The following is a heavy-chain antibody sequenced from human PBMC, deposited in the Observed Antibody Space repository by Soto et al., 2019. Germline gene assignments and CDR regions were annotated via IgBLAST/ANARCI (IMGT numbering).Heavy chain of an antibody. CDR3: ETEGIVTSRFGYYYYYIDV. V-gene: IGHV3-30*03. CDR1: GFTFSSYG. Sequence: QVQLVESGGGVVQPGRSLRLSCAASGFTFSSYGMHWVRQAPGKGLEWVAVISYDGSNKYYAASVTGRFTISRDNSNNTLYLQMNSRRAEDTAVYYCETEGIVTSRFGYYYYYIDVWGKGTTVTVS. J-gene: IGHJ6*03. CDR2: ISYDGSNK. D-gene: IGHD1-26*01.